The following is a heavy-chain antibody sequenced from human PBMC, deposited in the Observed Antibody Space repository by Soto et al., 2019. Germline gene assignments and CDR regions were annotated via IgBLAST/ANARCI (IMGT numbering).Heavy chain of an antibody. CDR1: GYRFTTSW. CDR2: ISPAESET. CDR3: AGHPSDWYDNSNYEYRFDY. D-gene: IGHD3-22*01. Sequence: PGESLKISCKGSGYRFTTSWLGWLRSMPVKGLEWIGTISPAESETRYSPSFQGQVTISVDKSISTAYVQWSGLKASDTAMYYWAGHPSDWYDNSNYEYRFDYLGQGTTVTVSS. J-gene: IGHJ4*02. V-gene: IGHV5-51*01.